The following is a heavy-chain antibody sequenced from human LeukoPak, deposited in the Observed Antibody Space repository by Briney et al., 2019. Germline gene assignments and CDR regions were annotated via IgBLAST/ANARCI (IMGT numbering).Heavy chain of an antibody. Sequence: SETLSLTCAVYGGSFSGYYWSWIRQPPGKGLEWMGEINHSGSTNYNPSLKSRVTISVDTSKNQFSLKLSSVTAADTAVYYCARGGGSYYYGMDVWGKGTTVTVSS. CDR2: INHSGST. D-gene: IGHD3-16*01. J-gene: IGHJ6*04. CDR3: ARGGGSYYYGMDV. V-gene: IGHV4-34*01. CDR1: GGSFSGYY.